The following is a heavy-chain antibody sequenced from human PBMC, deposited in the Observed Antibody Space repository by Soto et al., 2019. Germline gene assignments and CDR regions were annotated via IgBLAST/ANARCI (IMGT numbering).Heavy chain of an antibody. CDR1: GFTFSSYA. J-gene: IGHJ6*03. CDR2: ISGSGGST. V-gene: IGHV3-23*01. CDR3: VKSGVSARLYYYYYMDV. D-gene: IGHD6-6*01. Sequence: GGSLRLSCAASGFTFSSYAMSWVRQAPGKGLEWVSAISGSGGSTYYADSVKGRFTISRDNSKNTLYLQMNSLRAEDTAVYYCVKSGVSARLYYYYYMDVWGKGTTVTVSS.